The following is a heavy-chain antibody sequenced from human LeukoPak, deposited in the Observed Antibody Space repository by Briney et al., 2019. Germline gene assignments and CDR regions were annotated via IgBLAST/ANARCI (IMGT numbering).Heavy chain of an antibody. CDR1: GYTFTSYA. CDR3: ASGGTNDAFDI. CDR2: INTNTGNP. J-gene: IGHJ3*02. V-gene: IGHV7-4-1*02. Sequence: ASVXXXCKASGYTFTSYAMNWVRQXPGQGLEWMGWINTNTGNPTYAQGFTGRFVFSLDTSVSTAYLQISSLKAEDTAVYYCASGGTNDAFDIWGQGTMVTVSS.